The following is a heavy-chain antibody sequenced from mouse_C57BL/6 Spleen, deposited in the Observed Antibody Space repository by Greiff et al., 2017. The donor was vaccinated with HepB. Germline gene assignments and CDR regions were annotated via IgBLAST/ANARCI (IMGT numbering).Heavy chain of an antibody. CDR2: RYPGDGDT. CDR3: ARDYHWYFDV. Sequence: VKLLPPAPALFPPLSSVKMSFQASGNSLLLSFLPSFTPLHGKGRESPFRRYPGDGDTNYNGKFKGKATLTADKSSSTAYMQLSSLTSEDSAVYFCARDYHWYFDVWGTGTTVT. J-gene: IGHJ1*03. V-gene: IGHV1-82*01. D-gene: IGHD2-4*01. CDR1: GNSLLLSF.